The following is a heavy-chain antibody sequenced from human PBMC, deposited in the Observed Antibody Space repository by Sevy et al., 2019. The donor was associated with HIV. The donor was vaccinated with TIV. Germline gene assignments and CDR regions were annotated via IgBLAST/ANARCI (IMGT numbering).Heavy chain of an antibody. Sequence: EGSLRLSCAASGFTFSSYAMHWVRQAPGKELEWVAVIAYDGSNKYYADSVKGRFTISRDNSKNTLYLQMNSLRAEDTAVYYCPREGLDIVVVPAAKRDDYYYYYMDVWGKGTTVTVSS. V-gene: IGHV3-30-3*01. CDR1: GFTFSSYA. CDR2: IAYDGSNK. D-gene: IGHD2-2*01. J-gene: IGHJ6*03. CDR3: PREGLDIVVVPAAKRDDYYYYYMDV.